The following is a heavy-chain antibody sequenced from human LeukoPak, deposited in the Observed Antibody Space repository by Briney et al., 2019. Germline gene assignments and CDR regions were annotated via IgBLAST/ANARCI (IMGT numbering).Heavy chain of an antibody. CDR2: ISWNGGNI. V-gene: IGHV3-9*01. Sequence: PGGTLRLSCAASGFTFDDYAMHWVRQAPGKGLEWVSGISWNGGNIGYADSVKGRFIISRDNAKNSLYLQMNSLRAEDTAVYYCARVVIRTMYAFDFWGQGTLVTVSS. J-gene: IGHJ4*02. CDR1: GFTFDDYA. CDR3: ARVVIRTMYAFDF. D-gene: IGHD2-8*01.